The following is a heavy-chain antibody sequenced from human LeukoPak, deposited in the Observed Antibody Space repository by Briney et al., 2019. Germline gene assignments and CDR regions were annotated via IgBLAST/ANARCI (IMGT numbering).Heavy chain of an antibody. V-gene: IGHV1-69*05. CDR2: IIPIFGTA. CDR3: ARGYVGATYYYYYMDV. Sequence: SVKVSCKASGGTFSSYAISWVRQAPGQGLEWMGGIIPIFGTANYAQKFQGRVTITTDESTSTAYMELNSLRSEDTAVYYCARGYVGATYYYYYMDVWGKGTTVTVSS. CDR1: GGTFSSYA. D-gene: IGHD1-26*01. J-gene: IGHJ6*03.